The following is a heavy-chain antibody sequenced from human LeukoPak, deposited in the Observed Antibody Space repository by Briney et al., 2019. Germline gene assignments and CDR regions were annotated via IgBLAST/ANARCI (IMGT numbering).Heavy chain of an antibody. D-gene: IGHD5-12*01. V-gene: IGHV1-69*04. CDR1: GGTFSSYA. J-gene: IGHJ5*02. CDR2: IIPILGIA. Sequence: ASVKVSCKASGGTFSSYAISWVRQAPGQGLEWMGRIIPILGIANYAQKFQGRVTITADKSTSTAYMELSSLRSEDTAVYYCARASGGIRLRGDWFDPWGQGTLVTVPS. CDR3: ARASGGIRLRGDWFDP.